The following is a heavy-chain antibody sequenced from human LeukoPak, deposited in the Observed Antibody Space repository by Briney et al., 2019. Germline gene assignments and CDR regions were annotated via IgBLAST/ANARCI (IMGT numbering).Heavy chain of an antibody. CDR2: ISSSSSYI. Sequence: GGSLRLSCAASGFTFNSYSMDWVRQAPGKGLEWVSSISSSSSYIYYADSVKGRITISRDNAKNSLYLQMNSLRAEDTAVYYCAREGRHVVHFDYWGPGTLVTVSS. J-gene: IGHJ4*02. CDR1: GFTFNSYS. CDR3: AREGRHVVHFDY. D-gene: IGHD3-10*01. V-gene: IGHV3-21*01.